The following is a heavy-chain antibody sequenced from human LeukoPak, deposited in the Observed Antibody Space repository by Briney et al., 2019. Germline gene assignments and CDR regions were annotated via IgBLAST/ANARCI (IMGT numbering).Heavy chain of an antibody. Sequence: GGSLRLSCVVSGFTFSNYMNWVRQAPGKGLEWVSYISSSGRTPYYADSVKGRFTISRDNAKNSLYLQMNSLRADDTAIYYCARDPVGSGSGSCFDYWGQGTLVTVSS. CDR1: GFTFSNY. CDR2: ISSSGRTP. J-gene: IGHJ4*02. D-gene: IGHD3-10*01. V-gene: IGHV3-48*03. CDR3: ARDPVGSGSGSCFDY.